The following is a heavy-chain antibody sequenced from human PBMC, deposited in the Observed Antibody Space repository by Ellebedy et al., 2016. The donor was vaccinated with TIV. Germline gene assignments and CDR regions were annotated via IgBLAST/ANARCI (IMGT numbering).Heavy chain of an antibody. J-gene: IGHJ4*02. Sequence: GESLKISCQTSGYTFGNHWIGWVRQMPGQGLEWVGIIFPDDPDTRYSPSFQGQVTISAYKSIRTAYLQWSRLKASDTAIYYCARRPHGGDSARLFYFDYWGQGSLVTVSP. V-gene: IGHV5-51*01. CDR2: IFPDDPDT. D-gene: IGHD2-21*02. CDR3: ARRPHGGDSARLFYFDY. CDR1: GYTFGNHW.